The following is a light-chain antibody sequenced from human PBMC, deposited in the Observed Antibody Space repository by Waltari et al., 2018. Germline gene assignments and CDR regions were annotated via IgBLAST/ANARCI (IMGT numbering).Light chain of an antibody. V-gene: IGLV4-69*01. Sequence: QLVVTQSPSASASLGASVKFPCTLTSGHSSYAIAWHQQQPEKGPRYLMKINSDGSHKKGDGIPDRFSGSSSGAERYLTISSLQSEDEADYYCQTWGTGTWVFGGGTKLTVL. CDR3: QTWGTGTWV. CDR2: INSDGSH. CDR1: SGHSSYA. J-gene: IGLJ3*02.